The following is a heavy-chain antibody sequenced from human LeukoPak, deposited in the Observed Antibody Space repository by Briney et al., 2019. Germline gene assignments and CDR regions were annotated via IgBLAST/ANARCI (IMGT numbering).Heavy chain of an antibody. Sequence: QLGGSLRLSCAASGFTFSSYAMGWVRQGPGKGLEWVSGISCSGGSTYYADSVKGRFTLSRENSKNTLYLKMNSLRSQDRAVYYCSKEDSSSSPPLDYWGQGTLVSVSS. D-gene: IGHD6-6*01. J-gene: IGHJ4*02. CDR3: SKEDSSSSPPLDY. CDR2: ISCSGGST. V-gene: IGHV3-23*01. CDR1: GFTFSSYA.